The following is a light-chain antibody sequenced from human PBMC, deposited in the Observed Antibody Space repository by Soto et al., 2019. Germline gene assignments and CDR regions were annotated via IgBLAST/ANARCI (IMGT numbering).Light chain of an antibody. CDR2: DNN. J-gene: IGLJ2*01. CDR1: SSNIGNNY. CDR3: GTWDSSLSAGV. V-gene: IGLV1-51*01. Sequence: QSVLTQPPSVSAAPGQTVTIFCSGSSSNIGNNYVSWYQQLPGTAPKLLIYDNNKQPSGIPDRFSGSKSGTSATLGITGLQTGDEADYYCGTWDSSLSAGVFGGGTKLTVL.